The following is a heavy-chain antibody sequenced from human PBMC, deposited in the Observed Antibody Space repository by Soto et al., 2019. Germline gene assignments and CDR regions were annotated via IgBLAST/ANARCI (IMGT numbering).Heavy chain of an antibody. D-gene: IGHD4-17*01. CDR1: GFTFSSYG. CDR3: ARDYGDYGGSFFFGY. J-gene: IGHJ4*02. CDR2: IWYDGSNK. Sequence: QVQLVESGGGVVQPGRSLRLSCAASGFTFSSYGMHWVRQAPGKGLEWVAVIWYDGSNKYYADSVKGRFTISRDNSKNTLYLQMNSLRAEDTAVYYCARDYGDYGGSFFFGYWGQGTLVTVSS. V-gene: IGHV3-33*01.